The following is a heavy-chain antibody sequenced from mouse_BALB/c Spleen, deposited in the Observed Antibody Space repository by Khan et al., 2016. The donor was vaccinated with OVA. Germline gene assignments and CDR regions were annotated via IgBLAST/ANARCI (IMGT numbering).Heavy chain of an antibody. Sequence: QIQLVQSGPELMKPGETVKISCKASGYTFTNYGVNWVKQAPGKGLKWMGWINTYTGEPIYADDFKGRFAFSLDTSASTAYLQLNTLRNEDTAVYFCARARYYSYVMVYWGQGTSVTVSS. D-gene: IGHD1-1*01. CDR2: INTYTGEP. CDR3: ARARYYSYVMVY. CDR1: GYTFTNYG. V-gene: IGHV9-3-1*01. J-gene: IGHJ4*01.